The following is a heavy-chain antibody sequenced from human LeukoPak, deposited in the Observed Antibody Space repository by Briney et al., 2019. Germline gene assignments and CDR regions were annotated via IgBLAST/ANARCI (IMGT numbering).Heavy chain of an antibody. CDR2: TYYRSKWYK. D-gene: IGHD3-10*01. CDR1: GDSVSSNSAT. Sequence: SQTLSLTCAISGDSVSSNSATWNWIRQSPSRGLEWLGRTYYRSKWYKYYAVSVKGRITINPDTSKNQFSLQLNSVTAADTALYYCSRGGDYRLHYWGQGTLVTVSS. CDR3: SRGGDYRLHY. J-gene: IGHJ4*02. V-gene: IGHV6-1*01.